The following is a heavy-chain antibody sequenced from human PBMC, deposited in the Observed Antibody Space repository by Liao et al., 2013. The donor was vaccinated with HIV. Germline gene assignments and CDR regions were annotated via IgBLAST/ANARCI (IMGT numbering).Heavy chain of an antibody. Sequence: QVQLQESGPGLVKPSQTLSLTCSVSGGSIDSGTYFWSWIRQPAGKGLEWIGHIFNSANTFYDPSLKSRVTISVDRSKNQFSLRLTSVTAADTAVYYCARGILWFGELPYFDYWGQGLLVTVSS. CDR2: IFNSANT. CDR3: ARGILWFGELPYFDY. CDR1: GGSIDSGTYF. J-gene: IGHJ4*02. D-gene: IGHD3-10*01. V-gene: IGHV4-61*02.